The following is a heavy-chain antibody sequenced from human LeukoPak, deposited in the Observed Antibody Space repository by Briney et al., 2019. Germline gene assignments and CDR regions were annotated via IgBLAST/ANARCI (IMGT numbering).Heavy chain of an antibody. CDR1: GFIFSTYG. D-gene: IGHD3-16*01. Sequence: GRSLRLSCEVSGFIFSTYGMHWVRQAPGKGLEWVAVISYDGSNRYYADSVKGRFTISRDNPKKTLYLEMNSLRAEDTAMYYCAKDTRAMIAFGGLIHPHYWGQGTPVTVSS. CDR2: ISYDGSNR. CDR3: AKDTRAMIAFGGLIHPHY. V-gene: IGHV3-30*18. J-gene: IGHJ4*02.